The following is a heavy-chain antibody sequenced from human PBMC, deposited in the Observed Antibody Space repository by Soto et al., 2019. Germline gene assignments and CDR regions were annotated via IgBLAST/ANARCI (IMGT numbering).Heavy chain of an antibody. V-gene: IGHV4-34*01. J-gene: IGHJ4*02. CDR1: GGSFSGYY. D-gene: IGHD2-2*01. Sequence: PSETLSLTCAVYGGSFSGYYWSWIRQPPGKGLEWIGEINHSGSTNYNPSLKSRVTISVDTSKNQFSLKLSSVTAADTAVYYCARGKYCSSTSCYYLGGIGFDYWGQGTLVTVSS. CDR2: INHSGST. CDR3: ARGKYCSSTSCYYLGGIGFDY.